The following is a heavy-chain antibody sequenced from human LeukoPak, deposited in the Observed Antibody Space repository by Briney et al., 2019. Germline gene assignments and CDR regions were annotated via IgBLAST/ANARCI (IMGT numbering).Heavy chain of an antibody. CDR3: ARARTTVTYDFDY. CDR2: FVPILDTT. V-gene: IGHV1-69*10. CDR1: GGTFVNYA. D-gene: IGHD4-11*01. J-gene: IGHJ4*02. Sequence: SVKVSCKVSGGTFVNYAVSWVRQAPGQGLEWVGAFVPILDTTDYAQDFQGRVTITVDSSKTTAYMELNSLTSGDTAMYYCARARTTVTYDFDYWGQGTLVAVSS.